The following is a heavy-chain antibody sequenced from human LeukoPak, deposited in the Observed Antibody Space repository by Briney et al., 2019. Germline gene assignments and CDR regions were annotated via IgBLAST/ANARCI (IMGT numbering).Heavy chain of an antibody. CDR1: GGSISSGGYY. CDR3: ARVGGSNFYNYGMDV. D-gene: IGHD4-11*01. Sequence: SQTLSLTCTVSGGSISSGGYYWSWIRQSPGKGLEWIGYIYFSGSTNYNPSLKRRVTMSVVTSKNQFSLRLTSVTAADTATYYCARVGGSNFYNYGMDVWGQGTTVIVSS. CDR2: IYFSGST. J-gene: IGHJ6*02. V-gene: IGHV4-61*08.